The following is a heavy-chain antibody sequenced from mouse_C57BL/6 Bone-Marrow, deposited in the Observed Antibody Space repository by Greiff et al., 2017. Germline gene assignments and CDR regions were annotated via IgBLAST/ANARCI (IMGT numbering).Heavy chain of an antibody. CDR2: IYPGDGDT. CDR3: ANYYGSSYDYAMDY. J-gene: IGHJ4*01. D-gene: IGHD1-1*01. V-gene: IGHV1-82*01. CDR1: GYAFSSSW. Sequence: VQLQQSGPELVKPGASVKISCKASGYAFSSSWINWVKQRPGKGLEWIGRIYPGDGDTNYNGKFKGKATLTADKSSSTAYMQLSSLTSEDSAVYFCANYYGSSYDYAMDYWGQGPSVTVSS.